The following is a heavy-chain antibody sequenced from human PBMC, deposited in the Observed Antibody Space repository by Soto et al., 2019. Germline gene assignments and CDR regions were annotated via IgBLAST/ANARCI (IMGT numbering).Heavy chain of an antibody. J-gene: IGHJ6*02. D-gene: IGHD2-15*01. CDR1: GGTFSSYT. V-gene: IGHV1-69*02. Sequence: QVQLVQSGAEEKKPGSSVKVSCKASGGTFSSYTISWVRQAPGQGLEWMGRIIPILGIANYAKKCQGRVTITADKSTSTAYMELSSLRSEDTAVYYCARGKIVVVAADYYYYGMDVWGQGTTVTVSS. CDR3: ARGKIVVVAADYYYYGMDV. CDR2: IIPILGIA.